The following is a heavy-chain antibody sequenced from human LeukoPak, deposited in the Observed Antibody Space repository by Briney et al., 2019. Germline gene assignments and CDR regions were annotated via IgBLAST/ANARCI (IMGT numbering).Heavy chain of an antibody. CDR2: IYTSGST. J-gene: IGHJ5*02. Sequence: PSQTLSLTCTVSGGSIISGSYYWSWIRQPAGKGLEWIGRIYTSGSTNYNPSLKSRVTISVDTSKNQFSLKLSSVTAADTAVYYCARLRGSGSYLDRFDPWGQGTLVTVSS. CDR3: ARLRGSGSYLDRFDP. CDR1: GGSIISGSYY. D-gene: IGHD3-10*01. V-gene: IGHV4-61*02.